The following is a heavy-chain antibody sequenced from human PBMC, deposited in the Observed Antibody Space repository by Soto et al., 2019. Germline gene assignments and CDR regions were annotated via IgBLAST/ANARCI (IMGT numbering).Heavy chain of an antibody. CDR2: IHYSGST. CDR1: GDSISSYY. V-gene: IGHV4-59*12. J-gene: IGHJ4*02. CDR3: ARDKITGLFDY. Sequence: SETLSLTCTVSGDSISSYYWSWIRQPPGKGLEWIGYIHYSGSTNYNPSLKSRVTISVDTSKNQFSLKLTSVTAADTAVYYCARDKITGLFDYWGQGTLVTVSS. D-gene: IGHD2-8*02.